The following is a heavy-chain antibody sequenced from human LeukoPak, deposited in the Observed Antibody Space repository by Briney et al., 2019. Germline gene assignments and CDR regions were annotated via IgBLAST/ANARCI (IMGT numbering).Heavy chain of an antibody. Sequence: SVKVSCKASGGTFSSYAISWVRQAPGQGLEWMGGIIPIFGTANYAQKFQGRVTITTDESTSTAYMELSSLRSEDTAVYYCANEGYYYDSSGYLDYWGQGTLFTVSS. D-gene: IGHD3-22*01. J-gene: IGHJ4*02. CDR1: GGTFSSYA. V-gene: IGHV1-69*05. CDR2: IIPIFGTA. CDR3: ANEGYYYDSSGYLDY.